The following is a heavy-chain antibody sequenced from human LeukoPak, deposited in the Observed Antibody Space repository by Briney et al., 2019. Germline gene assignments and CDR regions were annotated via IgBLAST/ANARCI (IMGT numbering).Heavy chain of an antibody. CDR2: INPSGGST. Sequence: ASVKVSCTASGYTFTSYYMHWVRQAPGQGLEWMGIINPSGGSTSYAQKFQGRVTMTRDTSTSTVYMELSSLRSEDTAVYYCARDGGYGSGSYGMDVWGKGTTVTVSS. V-gene: IGHV1-46*01. CDR3: ARDGGYGSGSYGMDV. D-gene: IGHD3-10*01. J-gene: IGHJ6*04. CDR1: GYTFTSYY.